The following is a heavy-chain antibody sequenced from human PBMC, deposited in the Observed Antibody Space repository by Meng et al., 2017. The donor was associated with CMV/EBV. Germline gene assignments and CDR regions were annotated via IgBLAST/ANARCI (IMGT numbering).Heavy chain of an antibody. V-gene: IGHV4-34*01. D-gene: IGHD3-3*01. CDR3: ARGARPGERRYGVRGGDYYYYGMDV. CDR1: GGSFSGYY. CDR2: INHSGST. J-gene: IGHJ6*02. Sequence: SETLSLTCAVYGGSFSGYYWSWIRQPPGKGLEWIGEINHSGSTNYNPSLKSRVTISVDTSKNQFSLKLSSVTAADTAVYYCARGARPGERRYGVRGGDYYYYGMDVWGQGTTVTVSS.